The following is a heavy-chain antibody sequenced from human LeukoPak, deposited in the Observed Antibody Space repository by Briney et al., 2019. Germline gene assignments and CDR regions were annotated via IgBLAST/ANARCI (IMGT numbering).Heavy chain of an antibody. Sequence: PGGSLRLSCAVSGFPFSAYAMSWVRQAPGKGLEWVSAVSGSGSTIYYADSVKGRFTISRDNSKSTLHLQMNSLRAEDTAVYYCAKSDYYDSSGHPSSFEYSGQGTLVTVSS. V-gene: IGHV3-23*01. J-gene: IGHJ4*02. D-gene: IGHD3-22*01. CDR2: VSGSGSTI. CDR3: AKSDYYDSSGHPSSFEY. CDR1: GFPFSAYA.